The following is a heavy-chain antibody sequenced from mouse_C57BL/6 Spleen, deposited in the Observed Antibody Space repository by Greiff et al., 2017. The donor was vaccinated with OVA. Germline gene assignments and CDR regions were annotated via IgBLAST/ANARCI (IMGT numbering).Heavy chain of an antibody. V-gene: IGHV14-2*01. CDR1: GFNIKDYY. CDR3: AFYGSRIPFDY. J-gene: IGHJ2*01. Sequence: VQLQQSGAELVKPGASVKLSCTASGFNIKDYYMHWVKQRTEQGLEWIGRLDPEDGETKYAPNFQGKATITADTSSNTAYLQLSSLTSEDTAVYYCAFYGSRIPFDYWGQGTTLTVSS. CDR2: LDPEDGET. D-gene: IGHD1-1*01.